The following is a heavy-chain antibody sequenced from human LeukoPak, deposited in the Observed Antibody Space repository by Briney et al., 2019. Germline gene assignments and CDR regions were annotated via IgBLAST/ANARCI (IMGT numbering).Heavy chain of an antibody. CDR1: GGSFSGYY. CDR3: AGERGYSYGYPYFDY. V-gene: IGHV4-34*01. CDR2: INHSGST. J-gene: IGHJ4*02. D-gene: IGHD5-18*01. Sequence: SETLSLTCAVYGGSFSGYYWSWIRQPPGKGLEWIGGINHSGSTNYNPSLKSRVTISVDTSKNQFSLKLSSVTAADTAVYYCAGERGYSYGYPYFDYWGEGTLVTVSS.